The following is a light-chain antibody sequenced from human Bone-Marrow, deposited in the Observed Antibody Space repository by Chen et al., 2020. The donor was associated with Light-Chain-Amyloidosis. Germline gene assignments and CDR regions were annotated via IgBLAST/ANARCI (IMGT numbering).Light chain of an antibody. CDR3: QLYNTYSTT. CDR2: DAS. CDR1: QNVGRW. Sequence: IQMTQSPSTLSAFVGDRVTITFRASQNVGRWVAWYKQKAGKAPEVLIYDASSLKSGVPSRFSGSGSGSEFTLTITSLQPDDYATYYCQLYNTYSTTFGPGTKVDI. V-gene: IGKV1-5*01. J-gene: IGKJ1*01.